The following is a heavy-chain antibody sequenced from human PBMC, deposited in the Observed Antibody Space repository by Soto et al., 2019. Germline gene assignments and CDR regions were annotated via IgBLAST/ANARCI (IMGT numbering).Heavy chain of an antibody. CDR2: IIPIFGTA. D-gene: IGHD5-12*01. CDR1: GGTFSSYA. J-gene: IGHJ4*02. V-gene: IGHV1-69*13. Sequence: SVKVSCKASGGTFSSYAISWVRQAPGQGLEWMGGIIPIFGTANYAQKFQGKVTITADESTSTAYMELSSLRSEDTAVYYCARARYSGYDVFYWGQGTLVTVS. CDR3: ARARYSGYDVFY.